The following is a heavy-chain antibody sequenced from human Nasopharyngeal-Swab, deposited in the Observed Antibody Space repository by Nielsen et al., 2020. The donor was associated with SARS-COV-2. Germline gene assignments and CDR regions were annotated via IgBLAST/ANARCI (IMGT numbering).Heavy chain of an antibody. Sequence: WIRQPQGKGMEWIGEINHSGSTNYNPSRKSRVTISVDTAKNKYSLKLSSVTAADTAVYYCARGRRGVNWGGHDYYGMDVWGQGTTVTVSS. V-gene: IGHV4-34*01. CDR3: ARGRRGVNWGGHDYYGMDV. D-gene: IGHD7-27*01. J-gene: IGHJ6*02. CDR2: INHSGST.